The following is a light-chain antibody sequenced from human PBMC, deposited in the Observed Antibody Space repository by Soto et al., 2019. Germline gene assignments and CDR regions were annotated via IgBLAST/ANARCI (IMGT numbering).Light chain of an antibody. J-gene: IGKJ4*02. CDR3: QQYHNWPIS. Sequence: EIVMTQSPATLSVSPGERATLSCRASQYIRSNCAWYQKKIGQAPSLLIYGASTSATGIPARFSGSWSGTEFPLNVRSLQAEDLAVYYCQQYHNWPISFGGGTTVAI. V-gene: IGKV3D-15*01. CDR2: GAS. CDR1: QYIRSN.